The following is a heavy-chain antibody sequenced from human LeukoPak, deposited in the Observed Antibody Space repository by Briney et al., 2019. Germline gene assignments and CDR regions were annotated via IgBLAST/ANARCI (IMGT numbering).Heavy chain of an antibody. Sequence: GASAKVSCKASGYTFTGYYMHWVRQAPGQGLEWMGWINPNSGGTNYAQKFQGRVTMTRDTSISTAYMELSRLRSDDTAVYYCAEFGGYVEYNWFDPWGQGTLVTVSS. V-gene: IGHV1-2*02. CDR1: GYTFTGYY. D-gene: IGHD5-12*01. CDR3: AEFGGYVEYNWFDP. J-gene: IGHJ5*02. CDR2: INPNSGGT.